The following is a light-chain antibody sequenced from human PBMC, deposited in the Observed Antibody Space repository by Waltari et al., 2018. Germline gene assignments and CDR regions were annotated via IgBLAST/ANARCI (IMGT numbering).Light chain of an antibody. CDR3: SSYTSSSTLGVV. Sequence: QSALTQPASVSGSPGQSITISCTGTSSDVGGYNYVSWYQQHPGKAPKLMIYDVSNRTSGCSNRFSCSQSGNTASLTIAGLQAEDEADYYCSSYTSSSTLGVVFGGGTKLTVL. CDR1: SSDVGGYNY. CDR2: DVS. V-gene: IGLV2-14*01. J-gene: IGLJ2*01.